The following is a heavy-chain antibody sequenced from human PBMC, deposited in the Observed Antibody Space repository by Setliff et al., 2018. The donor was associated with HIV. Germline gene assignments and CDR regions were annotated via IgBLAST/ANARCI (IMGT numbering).Heavy chain of an antibody. J-gene: IGHJ3*02. CDR3: ARALAYCGADCPEDAFDI. CDR1: GGSINSHY. V-gene: IGHV4-59*11. CDR2: AYYSGST. Sequence: SETLSLTCTVSGGSINSHYWNWIRQPPGKGLEWLAYAYYSGSTDYNPSLKSRVTISVDSSKNHFSLRLHSLTAADTAVYYCARALAYCGADCPEDAFDIWGQGTLVTVSS. D-gene: IGHD2-21*01.